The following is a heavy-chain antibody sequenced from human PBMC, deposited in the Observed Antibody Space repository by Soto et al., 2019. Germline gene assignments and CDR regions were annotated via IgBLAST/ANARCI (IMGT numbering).Heavy chain of an antibody. Sequence: QVQLVQSGAELRTPGSSVKVSCKASGGTLENLAISLVRQAPGQGFEWMGGVIPVLGTTDYAQKLQGRLTITADESTTTVYMELSGLKSEDTAVYYCARDGRTLRYLEWPAAFDSWGQGTLVTVSS. V-gene: IGHV1-69*01. CDR3: ARDGRTLRYLEWPAAFDS. J-gene: IGHJ5*01. D-gene: IGHD3-3*01. CDR1: GGTLENLA. CDR2: VIPVLGTT.